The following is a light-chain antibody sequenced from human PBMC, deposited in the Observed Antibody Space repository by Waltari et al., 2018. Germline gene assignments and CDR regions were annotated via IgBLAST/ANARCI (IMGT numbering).Light chain of an antibody. CDR1: NSDIGSYNF. J-gene: IGLJ3*02. Sequence: QSALTQPASVSGSPGQWITISCTGTNSDIGSYNFFSWYQHLPGKAPKLILYEVSKRPSGVSSRFSGSKSGNTASLTISWLQSDDEAEYSCCSYAGTKTFWVFGGGTKLTVL. V-gene: IGLV2-23*02. CDR2: EVS. CDR3: CSYAGTKTFWV.